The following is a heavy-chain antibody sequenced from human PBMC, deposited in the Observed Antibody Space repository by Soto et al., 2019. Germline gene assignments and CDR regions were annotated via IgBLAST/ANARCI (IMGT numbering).Heavy chain of an antibody. CDR3: AGDGGEYSGSPYNWFDP. Sequence: GASVKVSCKASGYTFTSYAMHWVRQAPGQRLEWMGWINAGNGNTKYSQKFQGRVTITRDTSASTAYMELSSLRSEDTAVYYCAGDGGEYSGSPYNWFDPGGRGTLVTVS. CDR1: GYTFTSYA. V-gene: IGHV1-3*01. D-gene: IGHD6-13*01. CDR2: INAGNGNT. J-gene: IGHJ5*02.